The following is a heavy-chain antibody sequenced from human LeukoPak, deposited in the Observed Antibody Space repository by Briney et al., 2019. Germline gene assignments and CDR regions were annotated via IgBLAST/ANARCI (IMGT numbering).Heavy chain of an antibody. CDR3: ARHQGSGSLSYYNV. V-gene: IGHV1-69*06. J-gene: IGHJ4*02. CDR2: IIPVVGTA. CDR1: AGSFSSNA. Sequence: SAKVSCMPSAGSFSSNAISWGRHGPGEGREWWGGIIPVVGTANYAQKFQGNVTITADKSTSTAYMERSSLRAEDTVVYYCARHQGSGSLSYYNVWGQGTLVTVSS. D-gene: IGHD3-10*01.